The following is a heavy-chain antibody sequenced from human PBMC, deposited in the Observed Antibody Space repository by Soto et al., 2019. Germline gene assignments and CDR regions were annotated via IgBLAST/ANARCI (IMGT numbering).Heavy chain of an antibody. D-gene: IGHD6-19*01. CDR2: ISYDGSNK. Sequence: PGGSLRLSCAASGFTFSSYAMHWVRQAPGKGLEWVAVISYDGSNKYYADSVKGRFTISRDNSKNTLYLQMNSLRAEDTAVYYCARAIAVAGVPYFDYWGQGTLVTVSS. CDR3: ARAIAVAGVPYFDY. V-gene: IGHV3-30-3*01. J-gene: IGHJ4*02. CDR1: GFTFSSYA.